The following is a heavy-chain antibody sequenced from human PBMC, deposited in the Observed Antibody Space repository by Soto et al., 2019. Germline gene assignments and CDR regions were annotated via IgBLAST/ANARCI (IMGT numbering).Heavy chain of an antibody. V-gene: IGHV6-1*01. J-gene: IGHJ6*02. Sequence: QTPSLTCAIPRDTVSSNILVRYWIRQSPSRGLEWLGRTLHRSKWYNDYAVSVKSRITINADTSKNQFSLQLSSVTPEDTAVYYCARGYHYAMDVWGQGTTVTVSS. CDR3: ARGYHYAMDV. CDR2: TLHRSKWYN. CDR1: RDTVSSNILV.